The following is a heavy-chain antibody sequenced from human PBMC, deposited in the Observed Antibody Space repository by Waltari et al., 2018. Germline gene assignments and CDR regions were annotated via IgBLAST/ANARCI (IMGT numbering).Heavy chain of an antibody. CDR1: GFTFSSYS. D-gene: IGHD3-16*01. Sequence: EVQLVESGGGLVKPGGSLRLSCAASGFTFSSYSMNWVRQAPGKGLEGVSSIISSSSYIYYADSVKGRFTISRDNAKNSLYLQMNSLRAEDTAVYYCASGTHLYAWFDPWGQGTLVTVSS. CDR3: ASGTHLYAWFDP. CDR2: IISSSSYI. V-gene: IGHV3-21*01. J-gene: IGHJ5*02.